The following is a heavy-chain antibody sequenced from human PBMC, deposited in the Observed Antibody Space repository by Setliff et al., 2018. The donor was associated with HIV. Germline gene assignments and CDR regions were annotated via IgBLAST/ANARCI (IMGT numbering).Heavy chain of an antibody. CDR1: GGSVSTGNYS. CDR2: IFYSGST. CDR3: TRRGADSYYPRPLDV. J-gene: IGHJ6*04. D-gene: IGHD3-10*01. V-gene: IGHV4-61*01. Sequence: SETLSLTCTVSGGSVSTGNYSWNWIRLPPGKGLEWIGYIFYSGSTNYNPSLKSRVTISVDTSKNQFSLRLNSVTAADTAIYYCTRRGADSYYPRPLDVWGKGTTVTVSS.